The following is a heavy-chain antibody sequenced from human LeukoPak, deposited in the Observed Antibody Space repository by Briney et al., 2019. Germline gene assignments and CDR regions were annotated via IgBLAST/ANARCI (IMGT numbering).Heavy chain of an antibody. Sequence: GGSLRLSCAASGFTFSSYGMHWVRQSSAKGLEWLAVVSCDGRHTHYADSVQGRLTISRDNSKNTLFLQINSLRLEDTAVYYCARGGPYSSSWYRGDFEHWGQGSLVTVSS. D-gene: IGHD6-13*01. V-gene: IGHV3-30*19. CDR3: ARGGPYSSSWYRGDFEH. CDR1: GFTFSSYG. CDR2: VSCDGRHT. J-gene: IGHJ1*01.